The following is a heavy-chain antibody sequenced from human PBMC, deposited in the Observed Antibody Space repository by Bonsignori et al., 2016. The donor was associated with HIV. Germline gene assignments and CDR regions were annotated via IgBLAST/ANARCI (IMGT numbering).Heavy chain of an antibody. V-gene: IGHV3-33*06. J-gene: IGHJ4*03. CDR3: AKDIWDSRDYRYFDY. D-gene: IGHD3-22*01. CDR1: GFTFRTYG. Sequence: GESLKISCAASGFTFRTYGMHWVRQAPGKGLEWVATIWNDGSKQFYADSVKGRFTISRDNSQNILDLQMNTLRADDTALYYCAKDIWDSRDYRYFDYWGQGTLVTVSS. CDR2: IWNDGSKQ.